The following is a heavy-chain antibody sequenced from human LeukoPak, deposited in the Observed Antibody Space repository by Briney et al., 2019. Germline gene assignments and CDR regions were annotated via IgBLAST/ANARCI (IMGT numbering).Heavy chain of an antibody. Sequence: GGSLRLSCGASGFTFSSYAMHWVRQAPGKVLEWVAVISYDGSNKYYADSVKSRFTISRDNSKNTLYLQMNSLRAEDTAVYYCAREPNSSGFYFDYWGQGTLVTVSS. V-gene: IGHV3-30-3*01. CDR3: AREPNSSGFYFDY. J-gene: IGHJ4*02. CDR2: ISYDGSNK. D-gene: IGHD6-19*01. CDR1: GFTFSSYA.